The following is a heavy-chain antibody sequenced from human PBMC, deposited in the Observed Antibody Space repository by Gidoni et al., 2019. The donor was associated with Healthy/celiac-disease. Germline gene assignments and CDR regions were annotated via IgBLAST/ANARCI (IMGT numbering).Heavy chain of an antibody. CDR3: ARSNIVVVVAANSYYFDY. CDR2: IYTSGST. Sequence: QVQLQESGPGLVKPSQTLSLTCTVSGGSISSGSYYWSWIRQPAGKGLEWIGRIYTSGSTNYNPSLKSRVTMSVDTSKNQFSLKLSSVTAADTAVYYCARSNIVVVVAANSYYFDYWGQGTLVTVSS. D-gene: IGHD2-15*01. J-gene: IGHJ4*02. V-gene: IGHV4-61*02. CDR1: GGSISSGSYY.